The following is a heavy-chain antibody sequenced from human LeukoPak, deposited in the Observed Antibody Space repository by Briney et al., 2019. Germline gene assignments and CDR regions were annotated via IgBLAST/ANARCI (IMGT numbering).Heavy chain of an antibody. J-gene: IGHJ4*02. D-gene: IGHD6-13*01. CDR2: INPSSGST. Sequence: ASVNVSCKASGYTFTSYYMHWVRQVPGQGLEWVGMINPSSGSTTYAQKFQGRVAMTGDTSTYTVYMQMSSLRSEDTAMYYCARGQGYSDSHQDYWGQGTLVIVSS. CDR1: GYTFTSYY. V-gene: IGHV1-46*01. CDR3: ARGQGYSDSHQDY.